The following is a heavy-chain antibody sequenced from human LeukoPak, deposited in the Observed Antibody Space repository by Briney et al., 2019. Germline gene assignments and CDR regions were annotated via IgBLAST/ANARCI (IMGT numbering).Heavy chain of an antibody. V-gene: IGHV3-23*01. CDR1: GFPFNRFA. CDR2: ISGGGDA. J-gene: IGHJ4*02. CDR3: AKEGITGADS. Sequence: AGSLTLSCTASGFPFNRFAMSWVRQAPGQGLAWVSAISGGGDAHYADSVKGRFTISRHNSKNTLFLHMNNLTADDTALYYCAKEGITGADSWGQGSLVSVSS.